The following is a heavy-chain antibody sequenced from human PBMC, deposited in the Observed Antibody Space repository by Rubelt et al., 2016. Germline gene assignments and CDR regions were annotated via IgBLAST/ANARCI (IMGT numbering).Heavy chain of an antibody. CDR2: ISAYNGNT. CDR3: ASMYSSSWYRGWFDP. J-gene: IGHJ5*02. D-gene: IGHD6-13*01. Sequence: QVQLVQSGAEVKKPGASVKVSCKASGYTFTSYGISWVRQAPGQGLEWMGWISAYNGNTNYAQKRQGRVTMTTDTSPSPAYMELRSLRSDDTAVYYCASMYSSSWYRGWFDPWGQGTLVTVSS. CDR1: GYTFTSYG. V-gene: IGHV1-18*01.